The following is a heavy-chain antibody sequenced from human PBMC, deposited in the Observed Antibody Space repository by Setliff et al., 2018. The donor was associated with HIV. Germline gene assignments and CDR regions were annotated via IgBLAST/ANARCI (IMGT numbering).Heavy chain of an antibody. CDR3: ARSFWGFVRNAASDI. CDR2: MFRTGTS. D-gene: IGHD3-16*01. Sequence: SETLSLTCAVSGYSIRSGYYWGWIRQSPGKGLEWIGTMFRTGTSYYNPSLTSRFTISRDNAKNSLYLQMNSLRAEDTAVYYCARSFWGFVRNAASDIWGQGTMVTVSS. CDR1: GYSIRSGYY. J-gene: IGHJ3*02. V-gene: IGHV4-38-2*01.